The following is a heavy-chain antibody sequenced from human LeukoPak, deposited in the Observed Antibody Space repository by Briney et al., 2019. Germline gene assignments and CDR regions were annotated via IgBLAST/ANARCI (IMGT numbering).Heavy chain of an antibody. CDR1: GFTFSSYG. J-gene: IGHJ4*02. CDR3: AKVTYCSGGSCYEPDYFDY. V-gene: IGHV3-23*01. D-gene: IGHD2-15*01. Sequence: GGSLRLSCAASGFTFSSYGMSWVRQAPGKGLEWVSAISGSGGSTYYADSVKGRFTISRDNSKNTLYLQMNSLRPEDTAVYYCAKVTYCSGGSCYEPDYFDYWGQGTLVTVSS. CDR2: ISGSGGST.